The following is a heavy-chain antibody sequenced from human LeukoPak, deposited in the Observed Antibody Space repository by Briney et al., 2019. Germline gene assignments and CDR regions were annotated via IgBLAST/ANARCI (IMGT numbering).Heavy chain of an antibody. CDR3: ARVRGTTDYYYDSSGYYGAFRYFDY. D-gene: IGHD3-22*01. CDR2: IYHSGST. V-gene: IGHV4-30-2*01. Sequence: SETLSLTCSVSGGSISSGGYSWSWIRQPPGKGLEWIGYIYHSGSTYYNPSLKSRVTISVDRSKNQFSLKLGSVTAADTAVYYCARVRGTTDYYYDSSGYYGAFRYFDYWGQGTLVTVSS. J-gene: IGHJ4*02. CDR1: GGSISSGGYS.